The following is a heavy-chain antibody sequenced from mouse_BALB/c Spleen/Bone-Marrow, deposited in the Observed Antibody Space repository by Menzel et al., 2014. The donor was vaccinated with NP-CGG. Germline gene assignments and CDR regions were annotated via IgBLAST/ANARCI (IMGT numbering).Heavy chain of an antibody. CDR3: TRRGYGNDY. CDR2: IGLKSNNYAT. Sequence: EVKLVESGGGLVQPGGSMKLSCVASGFTFSNYWMNWVRQSPEKGLEWVAEIGLKSNNYATHYAESVKGRFTISRDDSKSSVYLQMNNLRAEDTGIYYCTRRGYGNDYWGQGTTLTVSS. D-gene: IGHD2-10*02. V-gene: IGHV6-6*02. J-gene: IGHJ2*01. CDR1: GFTFSNYW.